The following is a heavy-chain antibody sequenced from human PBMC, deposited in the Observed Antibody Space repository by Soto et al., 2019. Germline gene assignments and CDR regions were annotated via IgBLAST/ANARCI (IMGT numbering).Heavy chain of an antibody. CDR3: ARAIAVAGTDY. D-gene: IGHD6-19*01. V-gene: IGHV1-2*02. CDR1: GYTFTGYY. Sequence: ASVKVSCKASGYTFTGYYMHLVRQAPGQGLEWMGWINPNSGGTNYAQKFQGRVTMNRDTSISTAYMELSRLRSDDTAVYYCARAIAVAGTDYWGQGTLVTVSS. J-gene: IGHJ4*02. CDR2: INPNSGGT.